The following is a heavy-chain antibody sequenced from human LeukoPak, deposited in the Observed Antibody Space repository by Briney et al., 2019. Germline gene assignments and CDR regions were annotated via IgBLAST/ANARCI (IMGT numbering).Heavy chain of an antibody. D-gene: IGHD1-26*01. CDR2: IRDSGSST. CDR1: GFTFSSYA. CDR3: AKYGPQDSGSSHFDY. Sequence: QSGGSLRLPCAASGFTFSSYAMSWVRQAPGKGLEWVSAIRDSGSSTHYADSVKGRFTTSRDNSKNTLFLQMNSLRAEDTAIYYCAKYGPQDSGSSHFDYWGQGALVTVSS. V-gene: IGHV3-23*01. J-gene: IGHJ4*02.